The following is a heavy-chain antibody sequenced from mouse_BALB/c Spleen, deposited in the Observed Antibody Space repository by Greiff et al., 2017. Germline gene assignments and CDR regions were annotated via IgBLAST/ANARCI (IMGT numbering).Heavy chain of an antibody. J-gene: IGHJ3*01. CDR1: GFTFSDYY. V-gene: IGHV5-4*02. CDR3: ARDPYYYGSREGFAY. Sequence: EVKLVESGGDLVKPGGSLKLSCAASGFTFSDYYMYWVRQTPEKRLEWVATISDGGSYTYYPDSVKGRFTISRDNAKNNLYLQMSSLKSEDTAMYYCARDPYYYGSREGFAYWGQGTLVTVSA. CDR2: ISDGGSYT. D-gene: IGHD1-1*01.